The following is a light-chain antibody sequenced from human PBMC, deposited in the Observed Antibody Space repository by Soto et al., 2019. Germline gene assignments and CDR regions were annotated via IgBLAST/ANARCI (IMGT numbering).Light chain of an antibody. CDR3: AAWDDILNGWV. J-gene: IGLJ3*02. CDR1: SSNLGSRA. V-gene: IGLV1-44*01. CDR2: ANS. Sequence: QSVLTQPPSASGTPGQRVTISCSGSSSNLGSRAVSWYQQVPGTAPKLLIYANSQRPSGVPDRFSASKSGTSASLAISGLRSEDETDYYCAAWDDILNGWVFGGATKLTVL.